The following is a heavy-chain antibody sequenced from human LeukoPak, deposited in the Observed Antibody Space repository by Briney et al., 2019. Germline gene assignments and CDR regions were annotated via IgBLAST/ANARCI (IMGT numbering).Heavy chain of an antibody. CDR2: IWYDGSNK. CDR1: GFTLNTFD. Sequence: GGSLGLSCAASGFTLNTFDMHWVRQAPGKGLEWVAVIWYDGSNKYYADSVKGRFTISRDNSKNTLYLQMNSLRAEDTAVYYCARQSSATIVSALAFWGRGTMVTVSS. D-gene: IGHD2-15*01. J-gene: IGHJ3*01. CDR3: ARQSSATIVSALAF. V-gene: IGHV3-33*01.